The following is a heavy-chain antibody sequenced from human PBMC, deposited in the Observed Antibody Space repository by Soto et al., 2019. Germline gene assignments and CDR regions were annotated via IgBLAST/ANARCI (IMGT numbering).Heavy chain of an antibody. CDR1: GGSISSYY. CDR3: ARKIAVAGNAFDI. V-gene: IGHV4-59*08. J-gene: IGHJ3*02. CDR2: IYYSGST. Sequence: SETLSLTCPVSGGSISSYYWSWIRQPPGKGLEWIGYIYYSGSTNYNPSLKSRVTISVDTSKNQFSLKLSSVTAADTAVYYCARKIAVAGNAFDIWGQGTMVTVSS. D-gene: IGHD6-19*01.